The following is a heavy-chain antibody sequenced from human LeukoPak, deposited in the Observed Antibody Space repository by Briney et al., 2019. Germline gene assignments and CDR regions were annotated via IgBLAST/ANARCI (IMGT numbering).Heavy chain of an antibody. D-gene: IGHD6-19*01. CDR1: GYSFTHYW. CDR3: ARQDGSAWYYFDY. V-gene: IGHV5-51*01. J-gene: IGHJ4*02. Sequence: GESLKISCKGSGYSFTHYWIGWVRQMPGKGLEWMGIIYPSDSDTRYSPSFQGQVTISVDKSISTAYLQWNSLEASDTAMFYCARQDGSAWYYFDYWGQGTLVTVSS. CDR2: IYPSDSDT.